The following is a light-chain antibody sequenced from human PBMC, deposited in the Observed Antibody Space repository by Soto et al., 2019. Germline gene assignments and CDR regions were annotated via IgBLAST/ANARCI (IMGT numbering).Light chain of an antibody. V-gene: IGLV4-69*01. Sequence: QPVLTQSPSASASLGASVKLTCTLSSGHSSYAIAWHQQQPEKGPRYLMKLNSDGSHSKGDGIPDRFSGSFSGAERYLTISGLQSIDEADYYCQTWGTGIQVFGGWTKVTVL. CDR2: LNSDGSH. CDR1: SGHSSYA. J-gene: IGLJ2*01. CDR3: QTWGTGIQV.